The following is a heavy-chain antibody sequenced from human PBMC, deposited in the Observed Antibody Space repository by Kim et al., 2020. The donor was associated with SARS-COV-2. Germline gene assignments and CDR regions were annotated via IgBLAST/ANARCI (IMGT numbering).Heavy chain of an antibody. CDR3: ARLRLTGVSGRGYFAD. Sequence: SETLSLTCTVSGASISSESYYWGWIRQPPGRGPEWVGSIFYSGNIPSNPSLRSESTSSNPSLKSRVTISVDTSKNQFSLRLNSITAAVTSIYFCARLRLTGVSGRGYFADWGQGALVTVSS. CDR1: GASISSESYY. J-gene: IGHJ4*03. D-gene: IGHD3-9*01. V-gene: IGHV4-39*01. CDR2: IFYSGNIPSNPSLRSEST.